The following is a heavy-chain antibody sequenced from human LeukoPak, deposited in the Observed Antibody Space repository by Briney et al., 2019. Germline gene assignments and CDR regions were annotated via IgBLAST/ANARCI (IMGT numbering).Heavy chain of an antibody. CDR3: ARRAIPDYYYYMDV. V-gene: IGHV5-51*01. J-gene: IGHJ6*03. CDR2: IYPGDSDT. CDR1: GYSFTSYW. Sequence: VESLKISCKGSGYSFTSYWIGWVRQMPGRGLEWMGIIYPGDSDTRYSPSFQGQVTISADKSISTAYLQWSSLRASDTAMYYCARRAIPDYYYYMDVWGKGTTVTVSS.